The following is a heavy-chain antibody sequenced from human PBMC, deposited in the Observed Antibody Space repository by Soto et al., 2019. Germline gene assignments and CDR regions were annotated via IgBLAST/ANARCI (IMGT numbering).Heavy chain of an antibody. CDR3: ARGDGDRYDVNGYLGRH. CDR1: GFTFSSYW. Sequence: EVQLVESGGGLVQPGESLTLSCAASGFTFSSYWMHWVRQAPGKGLVWVSRIKSDGSGTYYADSVKGRLTISRDNAKNARYLQMNSLRVEDTAVYFCARGDGDRYDVNGYLGRHWGQGTLVTVSS. V-gene: IGHV3-74*01. CDR2: IKSDGSGT. D-gene: IGHD5-18*01. J-gene: IGHJ1*01.